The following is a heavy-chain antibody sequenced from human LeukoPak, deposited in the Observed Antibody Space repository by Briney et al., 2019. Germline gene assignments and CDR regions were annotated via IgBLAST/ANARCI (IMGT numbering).Heavy chain of an antibody. V-gene: IGHV3-30-3*01. CDR3: AKARDVGSGSRALDY. J-gene: IGHJ4*02. CDR2: VSHDGSTK. Sequence: PGGPLRLSCAASGFTFSSYTMHWVRHAPGNRLEGVALVSHDGSTKYYADSVKGRFTISRDNSETTPYLQMNSLRAEDTAVYYCAKARDVGSGSRALDYLGQGSLVTISS. CDR1: GFTFSSYT. D-gene: IGHD3-10*01.